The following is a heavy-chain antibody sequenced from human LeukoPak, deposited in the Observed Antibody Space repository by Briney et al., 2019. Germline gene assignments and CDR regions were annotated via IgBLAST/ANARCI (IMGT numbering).Heavy chain of an antibody. Sequence: SQTLSLTCTVSGGSISSGDYYWSWIRQPPGKGLEWIGYIYYSGSTYYNPSLKSRVTISVDTSKNQFSLKLSSVTAADTAVYYCAREEWGMVRDDYWGQGTLVTVSS. J-gene: IGHJ4*02. CDR1: GGSISSGDYY. D-gene: IGHD3-10*01. CDR3: AREEWGMVRDDY. V-gene: IGHV4-30-4*01. CDR2: IYYSGST.